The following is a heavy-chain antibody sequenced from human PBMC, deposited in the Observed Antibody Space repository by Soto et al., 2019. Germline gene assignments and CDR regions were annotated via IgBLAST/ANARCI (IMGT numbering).Heavy chain of an antibody. CDR2: IVVGSGNT. CDR3: AAGGGERYSYGNLYENYYYGMEV. V-gene: IGHV1-58*01. Sequence: SVKVSCKASGFTFTCSALQWVRHARGQRLEWIGWIVVGSGNTNYAQKFQERVTITRDMSTSTAYMELSSLRSEDTAVYYCAAGGGERYSYGNLYENYYYGMEVWGQGTTVTVSS. D-gene: IGHD5-18*01. J-gene: IGHJ6*02. CDR1: GFTFTCSA.